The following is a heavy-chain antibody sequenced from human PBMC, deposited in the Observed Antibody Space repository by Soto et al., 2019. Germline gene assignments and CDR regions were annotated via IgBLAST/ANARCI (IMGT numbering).Heavy chain of an antibody. CDR3: ARGTVTSGRWFGR. CDR1: HATFTGYT. J-gene: IGHJ5*02. CDR2: ISSLNGNT. V-gene: IGHV1-18*04. D-gene: IGHD4-17*01. Sequence: QVHLVQSETEVKEPGASVTVSCKTSHATFTGYTINWVRQAPGQGLEWLGWISSLNGNTYYARVFAGRLTMSTNTTATAAYTELGSLGSDDTAVYVCARGTVTSGRWFGRWGQGTLGTVSS.